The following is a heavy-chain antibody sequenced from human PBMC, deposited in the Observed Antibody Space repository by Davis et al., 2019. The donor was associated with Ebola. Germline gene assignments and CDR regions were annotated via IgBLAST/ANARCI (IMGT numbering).Heavy chain of an antibody. CDR3: ARHEASGSYSDAFDI. CDR2: IYYSGST. CDR1: GGSISSSSYY. V-gene: IGHV4-39*01. D-gene: IGHD1-26*01. Sequence: PSETLSLTCTVSGGSISSSSYYWGWIRQPPGKGLEWIGSIYYSGSTYYNPSLKSRVTISVDTSKNQFSLKLSSVTAADTAVYYCARHEASGSYSDAFDIWGQGTLVTVSS. J-gene: IGHJ3*02.